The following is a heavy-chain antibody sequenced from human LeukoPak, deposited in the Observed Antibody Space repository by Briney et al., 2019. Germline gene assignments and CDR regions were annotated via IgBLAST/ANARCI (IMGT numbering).Heavy chain of an antibody. D-gene: IGHD3-22*01. CDR3: ARDHSGYFPAFDY. V-gene: IGHV4-61*02. J-gene: IGHJ4*02. CDR2: INTSGYT. CDR1: GGSITSGNYY. Sequence: SETLSLTCTVSGGSITSGNYYWNWIRQPAGKGLEWIGRINTSGYTNYNPSLKSRVTISVDTSKNQFSLRLSSVTAADTAVYYCARDHSGYFPAFDYWDQGALVIVSS.